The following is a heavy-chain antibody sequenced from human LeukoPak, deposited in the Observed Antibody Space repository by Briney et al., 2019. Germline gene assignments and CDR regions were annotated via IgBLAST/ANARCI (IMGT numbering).Heavy chain of an antibody. J-gene: IGHJ4*02. D-gene: IGHD4-17*01. Sequence: ASVKVSCKASGYTFTSYYIHWVRQAPGQGLEWMGWINPNSGGTNYAQKFQGRVTMTRDTSISTVYMELSRLGSDDTAVYYCARDSYNDYEPDYWGQGTLVTVSS. CDR2: INPNSGGT. CDR1: GYTFTSYY. CDR3: ARDSYNDYEPDY. V-gene: IGHV1-2*02.